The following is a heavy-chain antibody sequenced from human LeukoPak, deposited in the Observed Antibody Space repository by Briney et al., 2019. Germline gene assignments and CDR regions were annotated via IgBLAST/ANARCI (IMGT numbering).Heavy chain of an antibody. D-gene: IGHD6-19*01. CDR1: GFTFNTYT. J-gene: IGHJ4*02. Sequence: GGSLRLSCAASGFTFNTYTMYWVRQAPGKGLQWGASINKDGTEKYYVDSVKGRFTISRDNTKNSLYLQMNSLRAEDTAVFYCARREISGWYVDYWGQGTLVTVSS. V-gene: IGHV3-7*01. CDR2: INKDGTEK. CDR3: ARREISGWYVDY.